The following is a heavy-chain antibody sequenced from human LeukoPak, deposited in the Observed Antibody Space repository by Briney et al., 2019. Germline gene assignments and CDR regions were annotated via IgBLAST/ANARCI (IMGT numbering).Heavy chain of an antibody. CDR2: INHSGST. D-gene: IGHD4-17*01. CDR3: ARISELMTTVTYFDY. V-gene: IGHV4-34*01. J-gene: IGHJ4*02. CDR1: GEAFSGYY. Sequence: SETLSLTCAVYGEAFSGYYWSWIRQPPGKGLEWIGEINHSGSTNYNPSLKSRVTISVDTSKNQFSLKLSSVTAADTAVYYCARISELMTTVTYFDYWGQGTLVTVSS.